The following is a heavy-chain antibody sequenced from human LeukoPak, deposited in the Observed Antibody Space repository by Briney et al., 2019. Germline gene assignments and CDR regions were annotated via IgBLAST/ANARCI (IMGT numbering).Heavy chain of an antibody. CDR1: GFTFSDYT. CDR2: LPPDGSYQ. J-gene: IGHJ4*02. V-gene: IGHV3-30*04. D-gene: IGHD6-13*01. CDR3: ARGLHDRSWYGAH. Sequence: GGSLRLSCAASGFTFSDYTMQWVRQAPGKGLEWVALLPPDGSYQYCADSLKGRFTISRDNFKNALYLQMNSLRLEDTAVYYCARGLHDRSWYGAHWGQGTLLSVSS.